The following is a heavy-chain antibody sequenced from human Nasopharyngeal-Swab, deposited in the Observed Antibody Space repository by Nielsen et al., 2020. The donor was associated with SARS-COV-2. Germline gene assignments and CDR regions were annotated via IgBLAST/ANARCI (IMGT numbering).Heavy chain of an antibody. V-gene: IGHV1-46*01. D-gene: IGHD5-18*01. CDR2: INPSGGST. J-gene: IGHJ4*02. CDR1: GYTFTNRF. Sequence: ASVKVSCKASGYTFTNRFMHWVRQAPGQGLEWMGMINPSGGSTGYAQNFQGRVTVTRDTSTSTVYMELSSLSSEDTDVYYCARGYSYGLAYWGQGTLVTISP. CDR3: ARGYSYGLAY.